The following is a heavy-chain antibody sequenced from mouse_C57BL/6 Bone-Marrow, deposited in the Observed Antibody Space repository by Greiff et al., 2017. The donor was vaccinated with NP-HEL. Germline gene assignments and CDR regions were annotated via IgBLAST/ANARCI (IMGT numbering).Heavy chain of an antibody. CDR3: ARGDYGSSSWYFDV. Sequence: EVQRVESGGGLVQPGGSLKLSCAASGFTFSDYYMYWVRQTPEKRLEWVAYISNGGGSTYYPDTVKGRFTISRDNAKNTLYLQMSRLKSEDTAMYYCARGDYGSSSWYFDVWGTGTTVTVSS. D-gene: IGHD1-1*01. CDR1: GFTFSDYY. CDR2: ISNGGGST. V-gene: IGHV5-12*01. J-gene: IGHJ1*03.